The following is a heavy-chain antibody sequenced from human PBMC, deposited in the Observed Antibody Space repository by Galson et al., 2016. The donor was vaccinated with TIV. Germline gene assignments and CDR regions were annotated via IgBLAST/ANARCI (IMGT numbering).Heavy chain of an antibody. Sequence: SVKVSCKASGGTFHKYTISWVRQAPGQGLEWMGRIVPILGMTNYAEKFQGRVTITADRSTSTAYMELSSLRSEETAVYYSHVVLTSGDSYGLDVWGQGTTVTVSS. CDR3: HVVLTSGDSYGLDV. D-gene: IGHD3-22*01. V-gene: IGHV1-69*02. J-gene: IGHJ6*02. CDR2: IVPILGMT. CDR1: GGTFHKYT.